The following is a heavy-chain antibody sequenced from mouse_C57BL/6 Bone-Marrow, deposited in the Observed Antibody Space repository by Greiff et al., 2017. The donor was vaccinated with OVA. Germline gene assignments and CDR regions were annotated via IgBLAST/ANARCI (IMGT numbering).Heavy chain of an antibody. CDR1: GFTFSSYA. CDR2: ISDGGSYT. V-gene: IGHV5-4*01. Sequence: EVKLVESGGGLVKPGGSLKLSCAASGFTFSSYAMSWVRQTPEKRLEWVATISDGGSYTYYPDNVKGRFTISKDNAKNNLYLQMSHLKSEDTAMYYCARDGSSPPDYWGQGTTLTVSS. D-gene: IGHD1-1*01. J-gene: IGHJ2*01. CDR3: ARDGSSPPDY.